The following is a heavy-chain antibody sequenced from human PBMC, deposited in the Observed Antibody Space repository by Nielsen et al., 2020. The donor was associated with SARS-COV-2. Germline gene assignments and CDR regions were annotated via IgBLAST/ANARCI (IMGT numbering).Heavy chain of an antibody. Sequence: SETLSLTCTVSGGSISSSSYYWGWIRQPPGKGLEWIGSIYYSGSTYYNPSLKSRVTISVDTSKNQFSLKLSSVTAADTAVYYCARLVGSDIVVVVAATPDYWGQGTLVTVSS. CDR2: IYYSGST. V-gene: IGHV4-39*01. CDR3: ARLVGSDIVVVVAATPDY. J-gene: IGHJ4*02. D-gene: IGHD2-15*01. CDR1: GGSISSSSYY.